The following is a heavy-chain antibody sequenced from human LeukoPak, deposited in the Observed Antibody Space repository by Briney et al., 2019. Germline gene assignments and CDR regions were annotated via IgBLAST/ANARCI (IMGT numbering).Heavy chain of an antibody. J-gene: IGHJ4*02. Sequence: GASVKVSCRASGYTFTSYAMHWVRQAPGQRLEWMGWINAGNGNTKYSQKFQGRVTITRDTSASTAYMELSSLRSEDTAVYYCASLPTYYYDSPGYWGQGTLVTVSS. CDR1: GYTFTSYA. CDR3: ASLPTYYYDSPGY. CDR2: INAGNGNT. D-gene: IGHD3-22*01. V-gene: IGHV1-3*01.